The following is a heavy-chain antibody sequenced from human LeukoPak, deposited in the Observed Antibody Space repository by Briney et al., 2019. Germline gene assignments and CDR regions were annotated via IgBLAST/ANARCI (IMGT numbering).Heavy chain of an antibody. Sequence: ASVKVSCKASGGTFSSYAISWVRQAPGQGLEWMGRIIPILGTANYAQKFQGRVTITADKSTSTAYMELSNLRSEDTAVYYCAREPVRGVVNWFDPWGQGTLVTVSS. D-gene: IGHD3-10*01. J-gene: IGHJ5*02. CDR1: GGTFSSYA. CDR2: IIPILGTA. V-gene: IGHV1-69*04. CDR3: AREPVRGVVNWFDP.